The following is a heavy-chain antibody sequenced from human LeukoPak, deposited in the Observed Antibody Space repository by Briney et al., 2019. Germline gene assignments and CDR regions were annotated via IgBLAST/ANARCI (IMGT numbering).Heavy chain of an antibody. D-gene: IGHD2-8*02. CDR2: IKQDGSEK. J-gene: IGHJ4*02. CDR3: ARGLLAGPSPHSAIFDY. V-gene: IGHV3-7*04. Sequence: GGSLRLSCAASGFTFTNCWMSWVRQAPGKGLEGVANIKQDGSEKYYVDSVKGRFSISRDNARDSLYLQMNSLRAEDTAVYYCARGLLAGPSPHSAIFDYWGQGTLVTVSS. CDR1: GFTFTNCW.